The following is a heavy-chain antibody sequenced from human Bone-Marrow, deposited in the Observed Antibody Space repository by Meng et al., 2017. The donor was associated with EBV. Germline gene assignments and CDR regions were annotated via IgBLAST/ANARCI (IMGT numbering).Heavy chain of an antibody. V-gene: IGHV1-18*01. CDR1: GYTFTSYS. J-gene: IGHJ4*02. D-gene: IGHD3-3*01. Sequence: QVHLVQSGAEVKKPGXSVKVSCKTSGYTFTSYSITWVRQAPGQGLEWMGWISASNGNTDYAQNLQGRVTMTTDTSTSTAYMDLTSLRSDDTAVYYCARVEDDFWSNYLSYWGQGTLVTVSS. CDR3: ARVEDDFWSNYLSY. CDR2: ISASNGNT.